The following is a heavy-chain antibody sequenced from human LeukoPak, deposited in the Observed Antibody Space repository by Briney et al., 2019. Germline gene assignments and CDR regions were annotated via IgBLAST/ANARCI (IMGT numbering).Heavy chain of an antibody. J-gene: IGHJ4*02. D-gene: IGHD3-3*01. CDR3: ARGSDFWSGYFDY. V-gene: IGHV4-59*01. CDR1: GGSISSYY. Sequence: SETLSLTCTVSGGSISSYYWSWIRQPPGKGLEWIGYIYYSGSTNYNPSLKSRVTISVDTSKNQFSLKLSSVTAADTAVYYCARGSDFWSGYFDYWGQGTLVTVSS. CDR2: IYYSGST.